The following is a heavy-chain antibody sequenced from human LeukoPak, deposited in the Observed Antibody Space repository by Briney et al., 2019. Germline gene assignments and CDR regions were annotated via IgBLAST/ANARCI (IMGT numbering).Heavy chain of an antibody. Sequence: SVKVSCKASGGTFSSYAISWVRQAPGQGLEWMGGIIPIFGTANHAQKFQGRVAITADESTSTAYMELSSLRSEDTAVYYCARESPSGSRAFDIWGQGTMVTVSS. CDR1: GGTFSSYA. CDR2: IIPIFGTA. V-gene: IGHV1-69*13. J-gene: IGHJ3*02. D-gene: IGHD1-26*01. CDR3: ARESPSGSRAFDI.